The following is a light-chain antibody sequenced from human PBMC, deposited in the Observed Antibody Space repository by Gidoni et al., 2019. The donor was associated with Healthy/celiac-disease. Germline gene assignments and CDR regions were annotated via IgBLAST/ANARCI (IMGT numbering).Light chain of an antibody. CDR2: EGS. CDR1: SSDVGSYNL. J-gene: IGLJ2*01. V-gene: IGLV2-23*01. Sequence: QSALTQPASVSGSPGQSITISCTGTSSDVGSYNLVSWYQQHPGKAPQLMIYEGSKRPSGVSNRFSGSKSGNTASLTISGLQAADEADYYCCSYAGSSTSVVFGGGTKLTVL. CDR3: CSYAGSSTSVV.